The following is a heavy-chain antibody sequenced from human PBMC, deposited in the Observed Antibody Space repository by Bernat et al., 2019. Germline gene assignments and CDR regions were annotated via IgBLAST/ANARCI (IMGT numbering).Heavy chain of an antibody. J-gene: IGHJ4*02. CDR1: GFSLTTSGMC. CDR3: ARLMAGTSSWSLGHFDS. CDR2: IDWDDDK. D-gene: IGHD6-6*01. V-gene: IGHV2-70*01. Sequence: QVTLRESGPALVKPTQTLKLTCSFSGFSLTTSGMCVSWIRQPPGKALEWLALIDWDDDKYYSASLKTRLTISKDTSKNQVVLTMPNMDPVDTATSSCARLMAGTSSWSLGHFDSLGQGTPVTVSS.